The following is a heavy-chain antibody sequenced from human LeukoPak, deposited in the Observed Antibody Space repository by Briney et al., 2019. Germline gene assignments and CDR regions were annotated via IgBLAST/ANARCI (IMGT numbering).Heavy chain of an antibody. D-gene: IGHD3-16*02. CDR1: GFTFSSYA. J-gene: IGHJ4*02. CDR2: IYSGGST. Sequence: GGSLRLSCAASGFTFSSYAMSWVRQAPGKGLEWVSVIYSGGSTYYADSVKGRFTISRDNSKNTLYLQMNSLRAEDTAVYYCARDSYDYVWGSYRWFDYWGQGTLVTVSS. V-gene: IGHV3-66*01. CDR3: ARDSYDYVWGSYRWFDY.